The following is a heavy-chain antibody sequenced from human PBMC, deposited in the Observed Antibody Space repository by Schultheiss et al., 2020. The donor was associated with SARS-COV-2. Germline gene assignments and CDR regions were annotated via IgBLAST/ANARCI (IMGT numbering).Heavy chain of an antibody. CDR2: INSDGSST. J-gene: IGHJ4*02. V-gene: IGHV3-74*01. D-gene: IGHD4-17*01. Sequence: GGSLRLSCAASGFTFSSYGMHWVRQAPGKGLEWVSRINSDGSSTSYADSVKGRFTISRDNAKNTLYLQMNSLRAEDTAVYYCARDPRGDYLDYWGQGTLVTVSS. CDR3: ARDPRGDYLDY. CDR1: GFTFSSYG.